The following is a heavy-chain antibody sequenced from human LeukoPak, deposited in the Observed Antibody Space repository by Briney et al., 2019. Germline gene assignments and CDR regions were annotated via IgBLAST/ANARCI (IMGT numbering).Heavy chain of an antibody. V-gene: IGHV3-48*02. J-gene: IGHJ4*02. D-gene: IGHD1-1*01. CDR2: ISSSGSSM. CDR1: GFTFSYYS. Sequence: GGSLRLSCVASGFTFSYYSMNWVRQAPGKGLEWLSYISSSGSSMYYADSVKGRFTISRDNAQNSVYLQMNSLRDEDTAVYYCARQTTVFDNWGQGTLVTVSS. CDR3: ARQTTVFDN.